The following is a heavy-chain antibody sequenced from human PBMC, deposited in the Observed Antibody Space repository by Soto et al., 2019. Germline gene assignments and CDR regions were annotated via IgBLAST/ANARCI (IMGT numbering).Heavy chain of an antibody. J-gene: IGHJ6*02. CDR1: GYSFTIYW. V-gene: IGHV5-51*01. CDR2: IYPGDSDT. D-gene: IGHD2-8*01. Sequence: GESLKISCKGSGYSFTIYWIGWVRQMPGKGLEWMGIIYPGDSDTRYSPSFQGQVTISADKSISTAYLQWSSLKASDTAMYYCARRMLPALAYYGMDVWGQGTTVTVSS. CDR3: ARRMLPALAYYGMDV.